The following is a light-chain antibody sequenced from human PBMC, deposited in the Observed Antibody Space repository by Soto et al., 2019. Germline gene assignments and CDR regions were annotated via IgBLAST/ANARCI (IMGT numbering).Light chain of an antibody. CDR2: DAS. Sequence: EIVLTQSPATLSLSLGERATLSCRASQNINTYLVWYQQKPGQAPRLLIYDASKRATGIPDRFSGSGSGTDFTLSISSLAPEDFALYYCQQRSSWPRAFGGGTKVEI. J-gene: IGKJ4*01. CDR3: QQRSSWPRA. CDR1: QNINTY. V-gene: IGKV3-11*01.